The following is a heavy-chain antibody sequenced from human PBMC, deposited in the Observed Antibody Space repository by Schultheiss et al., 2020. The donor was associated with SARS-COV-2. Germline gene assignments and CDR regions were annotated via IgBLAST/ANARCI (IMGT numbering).Heavy chain of an antibody. J-gene: IGHJ6*03. D-gene: IGHD3-10*01. V-gene: IGHV4-4*07. CDR3: ARVAPITMVRGVMNYYYYMDV. CDR2: IYTSGST. Sequence: SETLSLTCTVSGGNRRSEEWRGIRQHAGKGLEWMGRIYTSGSTNYNPSLKSRVTMPVETSKNQFYLKLSSVTAADTAVYYCARVAPITMVRGVMNYYYYMDVWGKGTTVTVSS. CDR1: GGNRRSEE.